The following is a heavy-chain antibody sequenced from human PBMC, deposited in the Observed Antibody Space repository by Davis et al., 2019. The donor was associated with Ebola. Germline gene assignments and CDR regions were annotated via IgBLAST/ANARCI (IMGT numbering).Heavy chain of an antibody. J-gene: IGHJ6*02. Sequence: GESLKISCVGSGFNFSPYAMGWVRKLPGRGLECVSVISNLAMKTFYSDSVQGRFIISRDNSKSIVSLQMNNLRVDDTAIYYCADPLSSVWGQGTTVTVS. CDR3: ADPLSSV. V-gene: IGHV3-23*01. CDR2: ISNLAMKT. CDR1: GFNFSPYA.